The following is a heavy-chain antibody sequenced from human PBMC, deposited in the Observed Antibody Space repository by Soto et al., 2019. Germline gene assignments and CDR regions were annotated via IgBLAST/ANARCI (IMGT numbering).Heavy chain of an antibody. V-gene: IGHV1-2*02. CDR3: ARGEDYRCLCHDLDY. Sequence: ASVKVSCKVSGYTFTGYYLHWARQAPGQGLEWMGWINPDNGAANCAQQFQGRVTMTRDTYISTVYLEFSSLRSDDTAVYFCARGEDYRCLCHDLDYWGEGALVTVSS. CDR2: INPDNGAA. D-gene: IGHD3-16*01. J-gene: IGHJ4*01. CDR1: GYTFTGYY.